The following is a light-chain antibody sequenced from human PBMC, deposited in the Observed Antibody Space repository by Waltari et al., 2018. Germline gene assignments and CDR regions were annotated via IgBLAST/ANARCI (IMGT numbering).Light chain of an antibody. CDR1: QSISIF. CDR3: QQSFSSPVFT. V-gene: IGKV1-39*01. J-gene: IGKJ3*01. CDR2: GAS. Sequence: RTSQSISIFLNWYQHKPGAAPQLLIFGASTLQSGVPSRFSGSGSGTVFTLTISDLQPEDFATYYCQQSFSSPVFTFGPGTKVDL.